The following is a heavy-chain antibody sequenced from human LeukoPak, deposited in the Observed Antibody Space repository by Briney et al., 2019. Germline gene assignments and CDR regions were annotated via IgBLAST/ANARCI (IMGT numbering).Heavy chain of an antibody. CDR3: ARGREYSYGFDGFDV. D-gene: IGHD5-18*01. J-gene: IGHJ3*01. V-gene: IGHV4-59*12. Sequence: SETLSLTCTVSGGAISNYYWSWIRQSPEKGLEWIGYISLSGSPNYNPSLRSRLSISLDASKSQFSLNLTSVTAADTATYYCARGREYSYGFDGFDVWGQGTKVTVSS. CDR1: GGAISNYY. CDR2: ISLSGSP.